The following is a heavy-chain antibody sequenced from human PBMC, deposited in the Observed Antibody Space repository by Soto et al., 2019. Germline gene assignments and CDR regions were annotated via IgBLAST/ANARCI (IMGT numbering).Heavy chain of an antibody. CDR3: ARALCSCGSCYQADY. Sequence: QVQLVKSGAEVKKPGASVKVSCKASGYTFTSYYMPWVRQAPGQGLEWMGIINPSGGSTSYAQKFQCRVTMTRDTSTSTLYMELSSLRSEDTAVYYWARALCSCGSCYQADYWGQGTLVTVSS. CDR1: GYTFTSYY. D-gene: IGHD2-15*01. J-gene: IGHJ4*02. CDR2: INPSGGST. V-gene: IGHV1-46*03.